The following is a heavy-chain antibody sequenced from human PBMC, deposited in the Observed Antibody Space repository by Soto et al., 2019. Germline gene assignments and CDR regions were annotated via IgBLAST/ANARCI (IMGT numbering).Heavy chain of an antibody. V-gene: IGHV4-39*01. J-gene: IGHJ5*02. CDR2: IYYSGST. Sequence: QLQLQESAPGLVKPSATLSLTCTVSGGSISSSSYYWGWIRQPPGKGLEWIGSIYYSGSTYYNPSLKSRVTIYVDTSKNQFSLNLSSVTAADTAVYDCARTRAVWFDPWGQGTLVTVS. CDR1: GGSISSSSYY. CDR3: ARTRAVWFDP. D-gene: IGHD6-19*01.